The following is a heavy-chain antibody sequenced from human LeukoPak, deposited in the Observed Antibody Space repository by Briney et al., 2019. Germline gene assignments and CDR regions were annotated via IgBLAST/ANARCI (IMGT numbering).Heavy chain of an antibody. CDR2: ISGSGGRT. CDR1: GFTFSSYA. J-gene: IGHJ5*02. CDR3: ASSRTAASSNWFDP. V-gene: IGHV3-23*01. D-gene: IGHD2-2*01. Sequence: GGSLRLSCAASGFTFSSYAMSWVRQAPGKGLEWVSAISGSGGRTYYADSVKGRFTISRDNSKNTLYLQMNSLRTEDTAVYYCASSRTAASSNWFDPWGQGTLVTVSS.